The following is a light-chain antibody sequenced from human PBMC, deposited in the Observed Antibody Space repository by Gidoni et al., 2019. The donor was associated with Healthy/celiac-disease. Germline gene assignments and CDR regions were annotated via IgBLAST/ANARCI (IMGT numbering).Light chain of an antibody. CDR3: QQYYSTPIT. J-gene: IGKJ5*01. CDR2: WAS. Sequence: DIVMTQSPDSLAVSLGERATINCKSSQSVLYSSNNKNYLAWYQQKPGQPPKLLIYWASTRESGVPDRFSGSGSGTDFPLTISSLQAEDVAVSYCQQYYSTPITFGQGTRLEIK. V-gene: IGKV4-1*01. CDR1: QSVLYSSNNKNY.